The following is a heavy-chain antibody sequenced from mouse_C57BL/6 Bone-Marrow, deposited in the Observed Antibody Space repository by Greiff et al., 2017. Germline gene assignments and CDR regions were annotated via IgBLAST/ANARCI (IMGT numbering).Heavy chain of an antibody. CDR1: GYTFTSYW. CDR2: IDPSDSYT. J-gene: IGHJ2*01. Sequence: VQLQQPGAELVMPGASVKLSCKASGYTFTSYWLHWVKQRPGQGLEWIGEIDPSDSYTNYNQKFKGKSTLTVDKSSSTAYMQLSSLTSEDSAVYYCAREWNWEVGFDHWGQGTTLTVSS. CDR3: AREWNWEVGFDH. V-gene: IGHV1-69*01. D-gene: IGHD4-1*01.